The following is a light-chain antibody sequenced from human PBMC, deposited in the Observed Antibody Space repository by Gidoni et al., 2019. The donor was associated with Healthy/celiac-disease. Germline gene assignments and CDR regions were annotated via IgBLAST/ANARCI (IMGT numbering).Light chain of an antibody. CDR3: QQRSNWPPMYT. Sequence: IVLTQSPATLSLSPGERATLSCRASQSVSSYVAWYQQKPGQAPRLLIYDASNRATGIPARFSGSESGTDFTLTISSLEPEDFAVYYCQQRSNWPPMYTFGQGTKLEIK. J-gene: IGKJ2*01. V-gene: IGKV3-11*01. CDR1: QSVSSY. CDR2: DAS.